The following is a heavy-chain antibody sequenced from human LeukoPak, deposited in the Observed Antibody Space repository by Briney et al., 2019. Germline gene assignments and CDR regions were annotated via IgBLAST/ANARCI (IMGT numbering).Heavy chain of an antibody. CDR3: ASFPRGYSGYGANYYFDY. D-gene: IGHD5-12*01. CDR1: GGSIGLSSYY. J-gene: IGHJ4*02. V-gene: IGHV4-39*07. CDR2: IYYSGST. Sequence: SETLSLTCTVSGGSIGLSSYYWGWIRQPPGKGPEWMGSIYYSGSTYYNPSLKSRVTISGDTSKMQFSLKLSSVTAADTAVYYCASFPRGYSGYGANYYFDYWGQGTLVTVSS.